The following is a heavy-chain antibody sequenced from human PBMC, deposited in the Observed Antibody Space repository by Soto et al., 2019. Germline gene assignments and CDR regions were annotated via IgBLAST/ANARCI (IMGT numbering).Heavy chain of an antibody. CDR3: ARLGGVDGALWFDY. J-gene: IGHJ4*02. V-gene: IGHV4-31*03. CDR1: GGSISGGYY. Sequence: QVQLRESGPRLVKPSETLSLTCTVSGGSISGGYYWTWIRQHPGKGLEWIGYIYYSWSTYYNPSLKSRINISVDTSKNQFSLRLSSVTAADTALYYCARLGGVDGALWFDYWGQGTLVTVSS. D-gene: IGHD1-26*01. CDR2: IYYSWST.